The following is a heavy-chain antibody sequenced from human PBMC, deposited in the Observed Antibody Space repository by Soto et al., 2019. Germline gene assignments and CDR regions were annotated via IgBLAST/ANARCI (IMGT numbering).Heavy chain of an antibody. D-gene: IGHD3-16*02. CDR1: GFTFSSYS. Sequence: GGSLRLSCAASGFTFSSYSMNWVRQAPGKGLEWVSSISSSSSYIYYADSVKGRFTISRDNAKNSLYLQMNSLRAEDTAVYYCARDDYFCVSYRSFYIDVHAICGQGTIVTVSS. V-gene: IGHV3-21*01. J-gene: IGHJ3*02. CDR2: ISSSSSYI. CDR3: ARDDYFCVSYRSFYIDVHAI.